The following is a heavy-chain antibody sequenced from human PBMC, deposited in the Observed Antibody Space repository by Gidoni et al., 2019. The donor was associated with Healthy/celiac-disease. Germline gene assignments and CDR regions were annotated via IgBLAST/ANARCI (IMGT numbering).Heavy chain of an antibody. CDR2: ISGSGGST. V-gene: IGHV3-23*01. J-gene: IGHJ4*02. CDR1: GFTFSSYA. D-gene: IGHD2-2*01. CDR3: AKSPPKDGQGDQPLFDY. Sequence: EVQLLESGGGLVQPGGSLRLSCAASGFTFSSYAMSWVRQAPGKGLEWVSAISGSGGSTYYADSVKGRFTISRDNSKNTLYLQMNSLRAEDTAVYYCAKSPPKDGQGDQPLFDYWGQGTLVTVSS.